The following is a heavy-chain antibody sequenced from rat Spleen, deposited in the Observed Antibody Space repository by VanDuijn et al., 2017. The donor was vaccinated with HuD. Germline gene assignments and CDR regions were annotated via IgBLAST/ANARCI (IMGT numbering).Heavy chain of an antibody. CDR2: ISYDGSST. J-gene: IGHJ1*01. CDR1: GFTFSDYY. Sequence: EVQLVESDGGLVQPGRSLKLSCAASGFTFSDYYMAWVRQAPTKGLEWVATISYDGSSTYYRDSVKGRFTISRDNAKSTLYLQMDSLRSEDTATYYCARHRQLYWYFDFWGPGTMVTVSS. CDR3: ARHRQLYWYFDF. V-gene: IGHV5-29*01. D-gene: IGHD1-2*01.